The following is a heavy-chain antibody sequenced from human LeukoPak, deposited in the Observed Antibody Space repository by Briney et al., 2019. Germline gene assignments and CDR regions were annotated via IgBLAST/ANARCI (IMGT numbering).Heavy chain of an antibody. V-gene: IGHV4-4*02. J-gene: IGHJ4*02. D-gene: IGHD1-26*01. CDR3: SRESGPYSPFSH. CDR2: ISLSGYT. CDR1: GGSITTTNY. Sequence: PSETLSLTCGVSGGSITTTNYWSWVRQSPGRGLEWIGEISLSGYTGFNPSLRGRVTMSLDGSKNHLSLTLTSVTAADTAIYYCSRESGPYSPFSHWGQGILVTVTT.